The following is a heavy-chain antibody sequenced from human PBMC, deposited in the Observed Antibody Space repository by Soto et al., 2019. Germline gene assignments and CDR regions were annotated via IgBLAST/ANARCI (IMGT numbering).Heavy chain of an antibody. J-gene: IGHJ4*02. CDR2: ITASGGTR. D-gene: IGHD6-19*01. CDR1: GFTFSNFV. V-gene: IGHV3-23*01. Sequence: EVQLFESGGDLVEPGGSLRLSCTASGFTFSNFVMGWVRQAPGKVLEWVSGITASGGTRYHADSLKGRFTISRDNSKNMLFLQMNNLSAEDTAIYFCAKGFAVAGFYFDSWGQGSLVTVSS. CDR3: AKGFAVAGFYFDS.